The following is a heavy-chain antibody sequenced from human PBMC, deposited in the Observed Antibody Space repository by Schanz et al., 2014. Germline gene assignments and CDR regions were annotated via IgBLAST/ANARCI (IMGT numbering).Heavy chain of an antibody. Sequence: QVQLVQSGPAVKKPGASVKVSCKASGYTFIDYSLNWVRQAPGQGLEWLGRITPKTGVTNYAQKFNDRVTMTRDTSITTAYMDLSGLTSDDTAVYYCAREKGHGYSGLSWGQGTLLAVSS. V-gene: IGHV1-2*06. CDR3: AREKGHGYSGLS. D-gene: IGHD5-12*01. J-gene: IGHJ5*02. CDR2: ITPKTGVT. CDR1: GYTFIDYS.